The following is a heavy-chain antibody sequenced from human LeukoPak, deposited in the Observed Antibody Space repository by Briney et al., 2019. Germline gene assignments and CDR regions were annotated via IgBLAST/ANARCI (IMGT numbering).Heavy chain of an antibody. Sequence: SETLSLTCAVYGGSFSGYYWSWIRQPPGKGLEWIGEINHSGSTNYNPSPKSRVTISVDTSKNQFSLKLSSVTAADTAVYYCARSDYGDYEGQYYFDYWGQGTLVTVSS. CDR2: INHSGST. CDR3: ARSDYGDYEGQYYFDY. V-gene: IGHV4-34*01. J-gene: IGHJ4*02. D-gene: IGHD4-17*01. CDR1: GGSFSGYY.